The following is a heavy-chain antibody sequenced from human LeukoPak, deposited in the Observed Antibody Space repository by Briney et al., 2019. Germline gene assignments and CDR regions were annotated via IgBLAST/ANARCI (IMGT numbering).Heavy chain of an antibody. Sequence: GGSLRLSCVASGFTFSTYTFNWVRQAPGKGLEWLSYISSGGLTIFYADSVKGRFTISRDNTKNAIYLDMTNLRAEDTAVYYCAIEFDYGAYIDFWRQGTLVAVSS. CDR1: GFTFSTYT. CDR3: AIEFDYGAYIDF. CDR2: ISSGGLTI. V-gene: IGHV3-48*04. J-gene: IGHJ4*02. D-gene: IGHD4/OR15-4a*01.